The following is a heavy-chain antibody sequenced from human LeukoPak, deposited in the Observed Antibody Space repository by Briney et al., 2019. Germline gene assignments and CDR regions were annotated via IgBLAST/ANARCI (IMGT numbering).Heavy chain of an antibody. CDR3: ALDYDILTGPRPTDY. Sequence: PGGSLRLSCAASGFTFSSYSMNWIRQPPGKGLEWIASIYYSGKTYYSPSLRSRVTISVDTSKNHFSLELSSVTAADTAVYYCALDYDILTGPRPTDYWGQGTLVTVSS. CDR2: IYYSGKT. J-gene: IGHJ4*02. D-gene: IGHD3-9*01. V-gene: IGHV4-39*07. CDR1: GFTFSSYS.